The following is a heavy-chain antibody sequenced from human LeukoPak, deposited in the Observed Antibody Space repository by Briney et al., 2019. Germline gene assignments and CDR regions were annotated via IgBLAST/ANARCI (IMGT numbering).Heavy chain of an antibody. Sequence: PGGSLRLSCAASGFTFSSYTMNWVRQAPGKGLEWVSSISISSSYIYYVDSLKGRFTISRDNAKNSLYLQMNSLRAEDTAVYYCARTRIAAQNWFDPWGQGTLVTVSS. V-gene: IGHV3-21*01. CDR1: GFTFSSYT. CDR3: ARTRIAAQNWFDP. CDR2: ISISSSYI. D-gene: IGHD6-6*01. J-gene: IGHJ5*02.